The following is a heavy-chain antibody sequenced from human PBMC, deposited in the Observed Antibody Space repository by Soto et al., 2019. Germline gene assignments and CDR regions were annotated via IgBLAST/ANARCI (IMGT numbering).Heavy chain of an antibody. D-gene: IGHD6-19*01. J-gene: IGHJ2*01. CDR3: ARVKPGIAVAGTSYWYFDL. Sequence: GASVKVSCKASGYTFTNYGVSWVRQAPGQGLEWMGWISPYNGNTNYAQKFQGRVTVTADTSTSTAYMELSSLRSEDTAVYYCARVKPGIAVAGTSYWYFDLWGRGTLVTVSS. CDR2: ISPYNGNT. CDR1: GYTFTNYG. V-gene: IGHV1-18*01.